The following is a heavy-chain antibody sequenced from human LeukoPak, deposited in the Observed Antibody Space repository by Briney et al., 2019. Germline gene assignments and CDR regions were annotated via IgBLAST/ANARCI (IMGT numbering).Heavy chain of an antibody. V-gene: IGHV3-30-3*01. Sequence: GGSLRLPCVASGFTFSSYAMHWVRQAPGKGLEWVAVISYDGSNKYYADSVKGRFTISRDNSKNTLYLQMNSLRAEDTAVYYCARFSGSYPYPYYFDYWGQGTLVTVSS. D-gene: IGHD1-26*01. CDR1: GFTFSSYA. J-gene: IGHJ4*02. CDR3: ARFSGSYPYPYYFDY. CDR2: ISYDGSNK.